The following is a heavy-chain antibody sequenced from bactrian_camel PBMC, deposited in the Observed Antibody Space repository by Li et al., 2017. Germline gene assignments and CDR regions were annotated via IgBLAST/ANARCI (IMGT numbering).Heavy chain of an antibody. Sequence: QLVESGGGSVQAGETLRLACTASKGTDSSYYIAWIRQVLGKEREEVATVYTGGDRCHYHAGSVKGRFTISLDNDKNILSLQMDSLKPEDTAMYYCAYFRRAISGCTHDLRYLGNYRGQGTQVTVS. CDR1: KGTDSSYY. V-gene: IGHV3S28*01. CDR2: VYTGGDRCH. D-gene: IGHD1*01. CDR3: AYFRRAISGCTHDLRYLGNY. J-gene: IGHJ4*01.